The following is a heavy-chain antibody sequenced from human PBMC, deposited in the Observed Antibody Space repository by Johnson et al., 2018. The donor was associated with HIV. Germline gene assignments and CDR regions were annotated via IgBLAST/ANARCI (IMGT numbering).Heavy chain of an antibody. CDR2: IYSGGST. CDR3: TRRRGLIYLQDAFDI. Sequence: VQLVESGGALIQPGGSLRLSCAASEFTVSSNYMSWVRQAPGKGLAWVSVIYSGGSTYYADSVKGRFTISRDNSKHTLYLQMNSLRPEDTAVYYCTRRRGLIYLQDAFDIWGQGTMVTVSS. V-gene: IGHV3-66*02. CDR1: EFTVSSNY. J-gene: IGHJ3*02. D-gene: IGHD3-10*01.